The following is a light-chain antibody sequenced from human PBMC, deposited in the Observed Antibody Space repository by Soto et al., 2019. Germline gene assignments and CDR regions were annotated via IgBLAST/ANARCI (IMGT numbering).Light chain of an antibody. CDR2: KAS. CDR3: QQYNNYWT. CDR1: QSISYW. Sequence: DIQTTQSPSTLSASVGDRVTITCRASQSISYWLAWYQQKPGKAPNLLIYKASSLESGVPSRFSGSGSGTEFTLTISSLQPDDFATYYCQQYNNYWTFGQGTKVEIK. J-gene: IGKJ1*01. V-gene: IGKV1-5*03.